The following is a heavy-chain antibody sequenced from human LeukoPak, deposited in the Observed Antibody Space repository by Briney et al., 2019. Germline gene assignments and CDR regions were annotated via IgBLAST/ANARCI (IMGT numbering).Heavy chain of an antibody. CDR1: GFTFTGYY. CDR3: ARELPNTGYFDY. J-gene: IGHJ4*02. V-gene: IGHV1-46*01. D-gene: IGHD2-15*01. CDR2: ISPSGDST. Sequence: ASVKVSCKASGFTFTGYYIHWVRQAPGQGLEWMGVISPSGDSTSYAQKFQGRVTMTRDTSTNTVYMELSSLRYEDTAVYYCARELPNTGYFDYWGQGTLVTVSS.